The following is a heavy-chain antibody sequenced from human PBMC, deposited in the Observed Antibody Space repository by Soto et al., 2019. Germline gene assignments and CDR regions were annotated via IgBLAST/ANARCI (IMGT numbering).Heavy chain of an antibody. J-gene: IGHJ5*02. Sequence: QITLKESGPTLVRPTQTLTLTCTFSGFSLSTTGVGVGWIRQPPGKALEWLALIYWDDDKRYSASLKSRLTLTKYTSKNEVILTMTNMDPVDTARYYCAQSLPHYRVGRERGNWFDPWGQGTLVTVSS. D-gene: IGHD3-16*01. CDR2: IYWDDDK. CDR3: AQSLPHYRVGRERGNWFDP. CDR1: GFSLSTTGVG. V-gene: IGHV2-5*02.